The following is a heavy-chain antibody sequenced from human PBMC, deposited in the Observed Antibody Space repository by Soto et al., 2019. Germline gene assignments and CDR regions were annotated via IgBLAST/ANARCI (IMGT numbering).Heavy chain of an antibody. J-gene: IGHJ4*02. CDR1: GFTFSTSG. Sequence: EVQLLESGGGLVQPGGSLILSCAASGFTFSTSGILWLRQPPGEGLEWVSAIGPTANTTYRDSVKGRFTISRDNSRNTVFLQMSALRPEDTALYYCAIARHCSSSACPAAEWGQGTLITVSS. CDR2: IGPTANT. CDR3: AIARHCSSSACPAAE. V-gene: IGHV3-23*05. D-gene: IGHD2-2*01.